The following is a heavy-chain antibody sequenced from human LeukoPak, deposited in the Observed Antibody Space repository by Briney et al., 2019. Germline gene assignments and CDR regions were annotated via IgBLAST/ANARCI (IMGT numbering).Heavy chain of an antibody. CDR2: ISGSGGST. Sequence: GGSLRLSCAASGFTFSSYAMSWVRQAPGKGLEWVSAISGSGGSTYYADSVKGRFTISRDNAKNSLYLQMNSLRAEDTAVYYCARDRLVGWQPNWFDPWGQGTLVTVSS. J-gene: IGHJ5*02. D-gene: IGHD2-15*01. CDR3: ARDRLVGWQPNWFDP. CDR1: GFTFSSYA. V-gene: IGHV3-23*01.